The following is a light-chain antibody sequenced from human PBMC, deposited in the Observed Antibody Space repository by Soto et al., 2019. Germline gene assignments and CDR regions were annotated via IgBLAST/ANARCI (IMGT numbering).Light chain of an antibody. V-gene: IGKV2-28*01. CDR1: QSLLAGNGYTY. J-gene: IGKJ2*01. CDR3: MQALQTPRT. CDR2: LAS. Sequence: DIVMTQSPLSLPVTPGEPASISCRSSQSLLAGNGYTYLDWYLQKPGQPPHLLIFLASNRASGVPDRVSCSGSETDFTRTISRVEAADVGTYYCMQALQTPRTVGQGTKLEIK.